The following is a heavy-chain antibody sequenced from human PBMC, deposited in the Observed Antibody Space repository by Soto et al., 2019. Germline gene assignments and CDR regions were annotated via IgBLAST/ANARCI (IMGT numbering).Heavy chain of an antibody. CDR1: GGTFSSYA. D-gene: IGHD2-2*01. J-gene: IGHJ5*02. Sequence: QVQLVQSGAEVKKPGSSVKVSCKASGGTFSSYAISWVRQAPGQGLEWMGGIIPIFGTANYAQKFQGRVTITADESTSTANMELSSLRSEDTAVYYCARDCISTSCYFPRWFDPWGQGTLVTVSS. V-gene: IGHV1-69*12. CDR3: ARDCISTSCYFPRWFDP. CDR2: IIPIFGTA.